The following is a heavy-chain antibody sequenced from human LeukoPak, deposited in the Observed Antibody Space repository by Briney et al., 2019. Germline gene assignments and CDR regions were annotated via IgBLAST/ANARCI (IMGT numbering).Heavy chain of an antibody. J-gene: IGHJ4*02. V-gene: IGHV3-30*02. Sequence: GGSLRLSRAASGFTFSSYGMHWVRQAPGKGLEWVAFIRYDGSNKYYADSVKGRFTISRDNSKNTLYLQMNSLRAEDTAVYYCAKDGYGGNSGSDYWGQGTLVTVSS. CDR3: AKDGYGGNSGSDY. CDR2: IRYDGSNK. D-gene: IGHD4-23*01. CDR1: GFTFSSYG.